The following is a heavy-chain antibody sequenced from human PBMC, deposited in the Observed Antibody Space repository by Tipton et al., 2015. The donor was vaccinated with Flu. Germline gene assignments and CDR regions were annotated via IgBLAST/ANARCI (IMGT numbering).Heavy chain of an antibody. D-gene: IGHD5/OR15-5a*01. V-gene: IGHV3-23*01. CDR1: GFTFSRYA. Sequence: GSLRLSCAASGFTFSRYAMSWVRPAPGKGLEWVSYISGSGGRGAFTYFADSVRGRFTISRDNSKNTLYLQMGSLRAEDTGLYYCAKVTPELVSGLDYWGQGTLVTVSS. CDR2: ISGSGGRGAFT. CDR3: AKVTPELVSGLDY. J-gene: IGHJ4*02.